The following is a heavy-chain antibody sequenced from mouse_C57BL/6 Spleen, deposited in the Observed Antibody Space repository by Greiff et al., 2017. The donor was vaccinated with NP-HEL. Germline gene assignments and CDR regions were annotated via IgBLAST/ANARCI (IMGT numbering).Heavy chain of an antibody. CDR3: ATHYYGSSYGYYYAMDY. V-gene: IGHV1-72*01. CDR2: IDPNSGGT. D-gene: IGHD1-1*01. J-gene: IGHJ4*01. CDR1: GYTFTSYW. Sequence: VQLQQPGAELVKPGASVKLSCKASGYTFTSYWMHWVKQRPGRGLEWIGRIDPNSGGTKYNEKFKSKATLTVDKPSSTAYMQLSSLTSEDSAVYYCATHYYGSSYGYYYAMDYWGQGTSVTVSS.